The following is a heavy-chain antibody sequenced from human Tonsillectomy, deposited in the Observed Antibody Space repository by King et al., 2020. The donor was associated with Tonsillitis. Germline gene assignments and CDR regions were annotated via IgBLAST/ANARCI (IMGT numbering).Heavy chain of an antibody. CDR3: ARRQGYNDFWSGSAWFDP. D-gene: IGHD3-3*01. J-gene: IGHJ5*02. CDR1: GGSISSSSYY. V-gene: IGHV4-39*01. Sequence: VQLQESGPGLVKPSETLSLTCTVSGGSISSSSYYWGWIRQPPGKGLEWIGSIYYSGSTYYNPSLKSRVTIFVDTSKNQFSQKLSSVTAADTAVCYCARRQGYNDFWSGSAWFDPWGQGTLVTVSS. CDR2: IYYSGST.